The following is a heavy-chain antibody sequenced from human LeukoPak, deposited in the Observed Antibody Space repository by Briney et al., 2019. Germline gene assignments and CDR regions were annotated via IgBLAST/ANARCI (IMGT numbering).Heavy chain of an antibody. D-gene: IGHD6-25*01. CDR2: IKDDGRDK. J-gene: IGHJ4*02. CDR1: GFTCRSYW. Sequence: GGSLRLSCAAAGFTCRSYWMTWVRQAPGKGLEWVANIKDDGRDKYYVDSVRGRLTISKDNAKNSVYLQMNNLRVEETAVYYCARDAAKGFDFWGQETLVTVSS. CDR3: ARDAAKGFDF. V-gene: IGHV3-7*01.